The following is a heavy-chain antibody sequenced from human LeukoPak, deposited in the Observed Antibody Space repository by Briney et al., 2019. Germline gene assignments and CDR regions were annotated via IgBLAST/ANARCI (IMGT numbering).Heavy chain of an antibody. CDR2: ISSTSSYI. CDR1: GFTFSSYS. D-gene: IGHD5-12*01. CDR3: ARAEGATMLDY. V-gene: IGHV3-21*04. J-gene: IGHJ4*02. Sequence: GGSLRLSCAASGFTFSSYSMNWVRQAPGKGLEWVSFISSTSSYINYADSVKGRFTISRDNAKNSLYLQMNSLRAEDTAVYYCARAEGATMLDYWGQGTLVTVSS.